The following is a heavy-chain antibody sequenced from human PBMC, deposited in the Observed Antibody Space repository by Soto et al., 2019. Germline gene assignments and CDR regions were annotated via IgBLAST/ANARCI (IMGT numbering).Heavy chain of an antibody. CDR2: ISYDGSNK. J-gene: IGHJ4*02. Sequence: QVQLVESGGGVVQPGRSLRLSCAASGFTFSSYAMHWVRQAPGKGLEWVAVISYDGSNKYYADSVKGRFTISRDNSKNTLYLQMNSLSAEDTAVYYCARLDRLGYCSSTSCYSVSDVDYWGQGTLVTVSS. D-gene: IGHD2-2*02. V-gene: IGHV3-30-3*01. CDR3: ARLDRLGYCSSTSCYSVSDVDY. CDR1: GFTFSSYA.